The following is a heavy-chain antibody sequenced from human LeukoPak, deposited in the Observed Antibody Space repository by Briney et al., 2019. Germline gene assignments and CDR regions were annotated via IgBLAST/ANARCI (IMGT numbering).Heavy chain of an antibody. D-gene: IGHD6-13*01. CDR3: ARRYGSSWYSYYFDY. CDR1: GGSISSHY. J-gene: IGHJ4*02. V-gene: IGHV4-59*08. CDR2: IYYSGST. Sequence: SETLSLTCTVSGGSISSHYWSWIRQPPGKGLEWIGYIYYSGSTTYTPSLKSRVTISLDTSKNQFSLKLSSVTAADTAVYYCARRYGSSWYSYYFDYWGQGTLVTVSS.